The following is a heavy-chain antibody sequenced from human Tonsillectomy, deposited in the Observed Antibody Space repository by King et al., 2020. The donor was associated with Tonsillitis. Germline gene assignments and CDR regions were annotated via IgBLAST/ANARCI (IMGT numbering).Heavy chain of an antibody. CDR1: GFMSDDYA. D-gene: IGHD2-15*01. Sequence: EVQLVQSGGGVVQPGGSLRLSCAASGFMSDDYAMHWVRQAPGKGLEWVSLISGDGGRTYYADSVKGRFTISRDISKNSLYLQMNSLTTEDTALYYCAKPRGWDYYYYYMDVWGEGTTVTVSS. CDR2: ISGDGGRT. J-gene: IGHJ6*03. V-gene: IGHV3-43*02. CDR3: AKPRGWDYYYYYMDV.